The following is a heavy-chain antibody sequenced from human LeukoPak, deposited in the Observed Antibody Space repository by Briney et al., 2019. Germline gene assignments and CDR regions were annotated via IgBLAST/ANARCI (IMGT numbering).Heavy chain of an antibody. V-gene: IGHV3-7*01. D-gene: IGHD3-9*01. CDR1: GFTFSSYM. Sequence: PGGSLRLSCAASGFTFSSYMMTWVRQAPGKGLEWVANIKPDGGEKFYVDSVKGRFTISRDNAKNSLYLQMNSLRAEDTAVYYCASYHILTGYSDYWGQGTLVTVSS. CDR3: ASYHILTGYSDY. J-gene: IGHJ4*02. CDR2: IKPDGGEK.